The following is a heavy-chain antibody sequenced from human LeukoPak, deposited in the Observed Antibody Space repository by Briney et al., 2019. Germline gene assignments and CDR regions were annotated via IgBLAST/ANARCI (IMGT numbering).Heavy chain of an antibody. V-gene: IGHV4-4*07. CDR3: ARVCETDDYGDYGDDSYYFDY. D-gene: IGHD4-17*01. J-gene: IGHJ4*02. CDR2: IYTSGST. CDR1: GGSISSYY. Sequence: SETLSLTCTVSGGSISSYYWSWIRQPAGKGLEWIGRIYTSGSTNYNPSLKSRVTMSVDTSKNQFSLKLSSVTAADTAVYYCARVCETDDYGDYGDDSYYFDYWGQGTLVTVSS.